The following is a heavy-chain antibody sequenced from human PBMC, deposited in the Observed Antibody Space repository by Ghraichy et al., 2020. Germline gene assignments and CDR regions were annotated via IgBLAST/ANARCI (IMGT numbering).Heavy chain of an antibody. J-gene: IGHJ5*02. CDR1: GFTFSSYG. CDR2: ISYDGSNK. Sequence: GESLNISCAASGFTFSSYGMHWVRQAPGKGLEWVAVISYDGSNKYYADSVKGRFTISRDNSKNTLYLQMNSLRAEDTAVYYCAKGEISWFDPWGQGTLVTVSS. V-gene: IGHV3-30*18. CDR3: AKGEISWFDP. D-gene: IGHD5-24*01.